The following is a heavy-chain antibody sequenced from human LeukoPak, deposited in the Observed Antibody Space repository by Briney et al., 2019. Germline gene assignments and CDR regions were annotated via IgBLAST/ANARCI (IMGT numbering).Heavy chain of an antibody. CDR1: GYTLTGYY. D-gene: IGHD4-17*01. V-gene: IGHV1-2*02. Sequence: ASVKVSCKASGYTLTGYYMHWVRLAPGQGLEWMGWINPSSGDTNYAQKFQGRVTMTRDTSINTAYMELSRLRSDDTAVYYCARGESPPAADYGDPRFDYWGQGTLVTVSS. CDR3: ARGESPPAADYGDPRFDY. CDR2: INPSSGDT. J-gene: IGHJ4*02.